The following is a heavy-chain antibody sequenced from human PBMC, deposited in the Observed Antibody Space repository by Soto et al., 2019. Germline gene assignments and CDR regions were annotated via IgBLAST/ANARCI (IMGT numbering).Heavy chain of an antibody. CDR3: ARDALYSSGWEGY. J-gene: IGHJ4*02. CDR1: GFTFSSYS. V-gene: IGHV3-48*01. D-gene: IGHD6-19*01. Sequence: EVQLVESGGGLVQPGGSLRLSCAASGFTFSSYSMNWVRQAPGKGLEWVSYISSSSSTIYYADSVKGRFTISRDNAKNSLYLQMNSLRAEDTAVYYWARDALYSSGWEGYGGQGTLVTVSS. CDR2: ISSSSSTI.